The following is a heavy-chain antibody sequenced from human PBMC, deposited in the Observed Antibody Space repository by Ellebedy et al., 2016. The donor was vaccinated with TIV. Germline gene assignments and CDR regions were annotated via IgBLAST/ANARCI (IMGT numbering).Heavy chain of an antibody. V-gene: IGHV4-4*08. CDR2: SSSSGST. CDR3: ARDSKKGWAFDI. J-gene: IGHJ3*02. Sequence: SETLSLTCTVSGGSISSDYWSWFRQPPGKGLEWIGYSSSSGSTNYNPSLKSRATISVDTSKNQFSLKLSSVTAADTAVYYCARDSKKGWAFDIWGQGTMVAVSS. CDR1: GGSISSDY. D-gene: IGHD6-19*01.